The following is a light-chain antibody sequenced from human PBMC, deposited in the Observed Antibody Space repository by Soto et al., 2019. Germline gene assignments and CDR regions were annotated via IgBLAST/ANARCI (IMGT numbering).Light chain of an antibody. CDR1: SSGVGSYNR. V-gene: IGLV2-18*02. Sequence: LHLPASVYGAPGQSLAISCTGTSSGVGSYNRVSWYQQSPGTAPKLLIYDVSNRPSGVPDRFSGSKSGNTASLTISGLQAEDEADYYCSSFTSSDTYVFGTGTKVTVL. CDR3: SSFTSSDTYV. CDR2: DVS. J-gene: IGLJ1*01.